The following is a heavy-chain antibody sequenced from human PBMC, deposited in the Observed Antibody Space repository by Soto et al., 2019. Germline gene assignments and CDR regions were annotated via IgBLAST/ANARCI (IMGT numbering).Heavy chain of an antibody. D-gene: IGHD3-22*01. V-gene: IGHV3-30-3*01. CDR1: GFTFIDYN. CDR3: ARDRPKYYYDSFDY. CDR2: ISYDGSNK. J-gene: IGHJ4*02. Sequence: PGWSLRLSCAASGFTFIDYNMHWVRQAPGKGLEWVTVISYDGSNKYYADSVKGRFTISRDNSKNTLNLQMNSLRPEDTAVYYCARDRPKYYYDSFDYWGQGTLVTVSS.